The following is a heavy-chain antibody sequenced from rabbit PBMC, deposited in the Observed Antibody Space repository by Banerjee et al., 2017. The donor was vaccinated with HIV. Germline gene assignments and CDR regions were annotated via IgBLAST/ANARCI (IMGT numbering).Heavy chain of an antibody. V-gene: IGHV1S40*01. J-gene: IGHJ6*01. Sequence: QSLEESGGDLVNPGASLTLTCTASGFSFSVNYWICWVRQAPGKGLEWIACIYAGSSDTTYYASWAKGRFTISKTSSTTVTLQMTSLTVADTATYFCARGNIYGGSSYDYAMDLWGPGTLVTVS. CDR1: GFSFSVNYW. D-gene: IGHD8-1*01. CDR3: ARGNIYGGSSYDYAMDL. CDR2: IYAGSSDTT.